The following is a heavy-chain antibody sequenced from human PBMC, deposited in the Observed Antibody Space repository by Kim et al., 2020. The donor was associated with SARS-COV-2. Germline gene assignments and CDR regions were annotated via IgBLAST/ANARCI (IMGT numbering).Heavy chain of an antibody. D-gene: IGHD1-1*01. J-gene: IGHJ4*02. CDR1: GYTFTSYA. V-gene: IGHV7-4-1*02. Sequence: ASVKVSCKASGYTFTSYAMNWVRQAPGQGLEWMGWINTNTGNPTYAQGFTGRFVFSLDTSVSTAYLQISSLKAEDTAVYYCVLLQRGGVEDYWGQGTLVTVSP. CDR2: INTNTGNP. CDR3: VLLQRGGVEDY.